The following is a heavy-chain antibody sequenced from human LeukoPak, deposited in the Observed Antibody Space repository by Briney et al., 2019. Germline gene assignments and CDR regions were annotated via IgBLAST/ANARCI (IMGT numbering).Heavy chain of an antibody. CDR2: INSDSRVK. D-gene: IGHD3-10*01. Sequence: SLPLSCAACVCSLTHFWLRWLRQTPAKGREFVANINSDSRVKNYVDSVKGRVTISRDNAKTSLYLQMNSLRAEDTAVYYCASRVGSYGDAFDLWGRGTMVRVSS. CDR1: VCSLTHFW. J-gene: IGHJ3*01. V-gene: IGHV3-7*01. CDR3: ASRVGSYGDAFDL.